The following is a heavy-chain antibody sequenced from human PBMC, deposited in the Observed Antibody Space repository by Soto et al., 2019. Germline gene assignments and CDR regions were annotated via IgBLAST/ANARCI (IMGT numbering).Heavy chain of an antibody. V-gene: IGHV3-30*18. J-gene: IGHJ3*02. D-gene: IGHD1-26*01. CDR2: ISYDGSNK. Sequence: PGGSLRLSXAASGFTFSSYGMHWVRQAPGKGLEWVAVISYDGSNKYYADSVKGRFTISRDNSKNTLYLQMNSLRAEDTAVYYCAKDYAAWSYSHAFDIWGQGTMVTVSS. CDR3: AKDYAAWSYSHAFDI. CDR1: GFTFSSYG.